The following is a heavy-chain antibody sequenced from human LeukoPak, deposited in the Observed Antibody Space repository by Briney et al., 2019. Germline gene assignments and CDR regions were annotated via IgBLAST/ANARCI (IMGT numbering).Heavy chain of an antibody. CDR1: GYILTELS. D-gene: IGHD6-19*01. V-gene: IGHV1-24*01. J-gene: IGHJ1*01. Sequence: ASVKVSCKVSGYILTELSMHWVRQAPGKGLEWMGGFDPEDGETIYAQKFQGRVTMTEDTSTDTAYMELSSLRSEDTAVYYCATDHLAVAGRFQHWGQGTLVTVSS. CDR3: ATDHLAVAGRFQH. CDR2: FDPEDGET.